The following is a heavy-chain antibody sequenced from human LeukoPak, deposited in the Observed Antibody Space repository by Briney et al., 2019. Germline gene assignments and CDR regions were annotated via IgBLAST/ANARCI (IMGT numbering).Heavy chain of an antibody. CDR1: GFTFSSYG. Sequence: GGSLRLSCAASGFTFSSYGMTWVRQAPGKGLEWVASIKQDGSEKYCVDSVKGRFTISRDNAKNSLYLQMNSLRAEDTAVYYCARDGGAMVKVDAFDIWGQGTMVTVSS. CDR2: IKQDGSEK. V-gene: IGHV3-7*01. J-gene: IGHJ3*02. D-gene: IGHD3-16*01. CDR3: ARDGGAMVKVDAFDI.